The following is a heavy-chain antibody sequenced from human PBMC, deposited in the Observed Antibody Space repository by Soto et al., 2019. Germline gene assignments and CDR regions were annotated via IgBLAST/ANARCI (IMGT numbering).Heavy chain of an antibody. CDR2: ISGSPGGT. Sequence: GGSLRLSCAASGFTFSSYAMSWVRQAPGKGLEWVSDISGSPGGTYYADSVQGRFTISRDNSKNTLFLQMNSLKAEDTAVYYCAKRGSYNLIAASSCLDYWGQGTLVTVSS. V-gene: IGHV3-23*01. CDR1: GFTFSSYA. D-gene: IGHD2-2*02. J-gene: IGHJ4*02. CDR3: AKRGSYNLIAASSCLDY.